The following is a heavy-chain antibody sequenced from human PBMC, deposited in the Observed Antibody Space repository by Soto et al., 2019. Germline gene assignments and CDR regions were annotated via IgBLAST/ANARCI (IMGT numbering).Heavy chain of an antibody. V-gene: IGHV5-51*01. Sequence: PVESLTISCKVSGYSFTSYCIVWVLQMPGKGLEWMGIIYPGDSDTRYSPSFQGQVTISADKSISTAYLQWSSLKASDTAMYYCARRKVGASIDYWGQGTLVTVSS. D-gene: IGHD1-26*01. CDR1: GYSFTSYC. CDR3: ARRKVGASIDY. J-gene: IGHJ4*02. CDR2: IYPGDSDT.